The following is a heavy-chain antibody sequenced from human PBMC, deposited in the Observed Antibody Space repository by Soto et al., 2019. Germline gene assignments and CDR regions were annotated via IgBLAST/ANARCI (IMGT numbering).Heavy chain of an antibody. Sequence: ASVKVSCKASGYTFTSYAMHWVRQAPGQRLEWMGWINAGNGNTKYSQKFQGRVTITRDTSASTAYMELSSLRSEDTAVYYCARSAPTVTTLRGMGVWGQGTTVTVSS. CDR3: ARSAPTVTTLRGMGV. D-gene: IGHD4-4*01. J-gene: IGHJ6*02. V-gene: IGHV1-3*01. CDR2: INAGNGNT. CDR1: GYTFTSYA.